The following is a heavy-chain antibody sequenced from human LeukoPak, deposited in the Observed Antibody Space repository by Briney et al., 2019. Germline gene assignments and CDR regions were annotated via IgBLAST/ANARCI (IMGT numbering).Heavy chain of an antibody. V-gene: IGHV3-53*01. CDR2: IYSGSTT. D-gene: IGHD5-24*01. Sequence: PGGSLRLSCAASGFSVRNNYMAWVRQAPGKGLEWVSVIYSGSTTMYADSVKGRFTISRDNSKNTLYLQLNSLRTEGTAVYFCATSRDGYIPDYWGQGTLVTVSS. J-gene: IGHJ4*02. CDR3: ATSRDGYIPDY. CDR1: GFSVRNNY.